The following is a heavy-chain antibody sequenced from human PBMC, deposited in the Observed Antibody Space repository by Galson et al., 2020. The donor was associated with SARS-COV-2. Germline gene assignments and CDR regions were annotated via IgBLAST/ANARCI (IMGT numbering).Heavy chain of an antibody. V-gene: IGHV1-46*01. J-gene: IGHJ6*02. Sequence: ASVTVSCKASGYTFTSYYMHWVRQAPAQELEWMGLINPSCGSTSYAQKFQGRVTMTSDMSTSPAYMELSSLRSEDTAVYYCAADPLLGMDVWGQGTTVTVSS. CDR3: AADPLLGMDV. CDR2: INPSCGST. D-gene: IGHD2-15*01. CDR1: GYTFTSYY.